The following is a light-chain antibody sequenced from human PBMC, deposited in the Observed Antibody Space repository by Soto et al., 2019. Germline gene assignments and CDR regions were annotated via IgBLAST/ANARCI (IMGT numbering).Light chain of an antibody. CDR1: QSVSNNY. CDR3: QQYAASPRT. V-gene: IGKV3-20*01. Sequence: EIVLTQSPGTLSLSPRDRATLSCRASQSVSNNYLAWYQHRPGQAPRLLIYGASNRAPGIPDRFSGSGSGTDFTLTISRLEPEDFAVYYCQQYAASPRTFGQGTQVEV. CDR2: GAS. J-gene: IGKJ1*01.